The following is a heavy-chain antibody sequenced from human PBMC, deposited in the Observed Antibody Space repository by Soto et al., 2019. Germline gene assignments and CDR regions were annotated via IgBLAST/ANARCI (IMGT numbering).Heavy chain of an antibody. CDR1: GGSISSGDYY. CDR2: IYYSGST. V-gene: IGHV4-30-4*01. Sequence: PSETLSLTCTVSGGSISSGDYYWSWIRQPPGKGLEWIGYIYYSGSTYYNPSLKSRVTISVDTSKNQFSLKLSSVTAADTAVYYCARATDPQYYYGSGRHPHYGMDFWGPGITVTLSS. J-gene: IGHJ6*02. D-gene: IGHD3-10*01. CDR3: ARATDPQYYYGSGRHPHYGMDF.